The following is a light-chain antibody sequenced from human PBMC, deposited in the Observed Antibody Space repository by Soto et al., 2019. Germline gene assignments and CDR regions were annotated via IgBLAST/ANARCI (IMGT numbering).Light chain of an antibody. CDR2: GAS. V-gene: IGKV3-20*01. J-gene: IGKJ1*01. CDR1: QSVSSSY. CDR3: QRYGSSPGT. Sequence: EIVLTQSPGTLSLSPGERATLSCRASQSVSSSYLAWYQQKPGQAPRLLIYGASSRATGIPDRFSGSGYGTDFTLTIRRLEPEDFAVYYCQRYGSSPGTFGQGNKVEIK.